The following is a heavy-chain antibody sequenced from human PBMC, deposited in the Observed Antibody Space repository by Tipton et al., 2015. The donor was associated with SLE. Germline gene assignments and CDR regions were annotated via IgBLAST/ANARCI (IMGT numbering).Heavy chain of an antibody. J-gene: IGHJ4*02. V-gene: IGHV4-34*01. D-gene: IGHD6-19*01. CDR3: ARALSSGWYYY. CDR2: INHSGST. Sequence: LRLSCAASGFTFSSYEMNWVRQPPGKGLEWIGEINHSGSTNYNPSLKSRVTISVDTSKNQFSLKLSSVTAADTAVYYCARALSSGWYYYWGQGTLVTVSS. CDR1: GFTFSSYE.